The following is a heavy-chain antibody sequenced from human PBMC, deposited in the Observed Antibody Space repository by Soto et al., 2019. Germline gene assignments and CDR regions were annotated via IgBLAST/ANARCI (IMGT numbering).Heavy chain of an antibody. D-gene: IGHD7-27*01. V-gene: IGHV3-13*01. CDR3: VRGVLGPGDYYSGMDV. Sequence: EVQLVESGGGLVRPGGSLRLSCAASGFNFISYDMHWVRQATGKGLEWVSGIGAAGDTYYPGSVEGRFIISRENAPNSVYLQMNSLSAGDTAVYYCVRGVLGPGDYYSGMDVWGQGTTVTVSS. CDR2: IGAAGDT. J-gene: IGHJ6*02. CDR1: GFNFISYD.